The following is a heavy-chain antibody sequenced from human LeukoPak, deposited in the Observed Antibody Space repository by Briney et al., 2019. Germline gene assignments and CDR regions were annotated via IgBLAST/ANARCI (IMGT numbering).Heavy chain of an antibody. Sequence: PGGSLRLCCAASGFTFSIYWVHWVRQAPGKGLVWVSRINSDGSSTTYADSVKGRFTISRDNAKNTPYLQGSSRRTEAEAVYYCARDSSGGGGYSGQGTLATVSS. CDR2: INSDGSST. J-gene: IGHJ4*02. D-gene: IGHD6-19*01. CDR3: ARDSSGGGGY. V-gene: IGHV3-74*01. CDR1: GFTFSIYW.